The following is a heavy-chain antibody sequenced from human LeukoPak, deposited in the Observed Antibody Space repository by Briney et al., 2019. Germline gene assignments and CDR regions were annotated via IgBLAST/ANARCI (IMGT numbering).Heavy chain of an antibody. CDR1: GVTLSRYS. CDR3: AREKGGYTYAYSDY. CDR2: INGRSSTI. D-gene: IGHD5-18*01. Sequence: GGSLRLSCAASGVTLSRYSFNWVRHAPGKVLEWVSFINGRSSTIYYGDSVKGRFTISRDNAKNSMFLQMNSLRAEDAAVCYCAREKGGYTYAYSDYWGQGTLVTVSS. V-gene: IGHV3-48*01. J-gene: IGHJ4*02.